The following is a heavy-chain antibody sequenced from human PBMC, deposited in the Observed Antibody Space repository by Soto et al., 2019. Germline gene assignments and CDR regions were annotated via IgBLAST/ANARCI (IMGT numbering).Heavy chain of an antibody. CDR1: GGSFSGYY. D-gene: IGHD6-19*01. V-gene: IGHV4-34*01. CDR2: INHSGST. Sequence: PSETLSLTCAVHGGSFSGYYWSWIRQPPGKGLEWIGEINHSGSTNYNPSLKSRVTISVDTSKNQFSLKLSSVTAADTAVYYCARGGGGGSGWSYYYYYGMDVWGQGTTVTVSS. J-gene: IGHJ6*02. CDR3: ARGGGGGSGWSYYYYYGMDV.